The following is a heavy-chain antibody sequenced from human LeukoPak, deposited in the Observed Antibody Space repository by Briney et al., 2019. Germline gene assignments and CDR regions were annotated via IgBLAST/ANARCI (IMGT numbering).Heavy chain of an antibody. CDR2: FDGNGPNT. V-gene: IGHV3-23*01. Sequence: PAGGPLRLSCAASGFTFSSFAMTWVRQAPGKGLEWVSGFDGNGPNTYYADSVKGRWTISRDNSRNTLYLEMNSLRPEDTAIYYCAKPRTTGLGWAQFDYWGQGSLVTVSS. CDR3: AKPRTTGLGWAQFDY. J-gene: IGHJ4*02. CDR1: GFTFSSFA. D-gene: IGHD2-8*02.